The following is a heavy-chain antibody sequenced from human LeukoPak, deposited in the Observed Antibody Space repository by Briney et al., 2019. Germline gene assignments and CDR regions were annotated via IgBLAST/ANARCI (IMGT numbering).Heavy chain of an antibody. CDR3: ARGTAGYHSSYFDY. Sequence: VXRINSDGSATAYAASVKGRFTISRDNAENTLYLQMNSLRAEDTAVYYCARGTAGYHSSYFDYWGQGTLVTVSS. J-gene: IGHJ4*02. D-gene: IGHD3-16*02. V-gene: IGHV3-74*01. CDR2: INSDGSAT.